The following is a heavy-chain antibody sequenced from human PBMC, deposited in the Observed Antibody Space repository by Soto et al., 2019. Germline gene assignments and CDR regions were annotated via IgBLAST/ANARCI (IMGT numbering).Heavy chain of an antibody. Sequence: SETLSLTSAVYGGSFSGFYWSWIRKPTGKGLEWIGEINHSGSTNYNPSLKSRVNISVDTSKNQFSLKLSSVTATDTAVYYCAHSYNWILSADYWGQGTLVTVSS. J-gene: IGHJ4*02. D-gene: IGHD1-20*01. CDR3: AHSYNWILSADY. CDR1: GGSFSGFY. V-gene: IGHV4-34*01. CDR2: INHSGST.